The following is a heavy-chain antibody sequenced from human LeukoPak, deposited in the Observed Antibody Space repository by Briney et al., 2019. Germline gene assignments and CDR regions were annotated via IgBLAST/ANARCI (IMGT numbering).Heavy chain of an antibody. J-gene: IGHJ3*02. CDR3: AKELTPHSSGFDAFEI. Sequence: SGGSLRLSCAASGFTFSSYEMDWVRQAPGKGLEWVSNIKSDGYTMYADSVKGRLTISRDNAKNLLFLDMSSLRAEDTAIYYCAKELTPHSSGFDAFEIWGQGTMVTVSS. CDR1: GFTFSSYE. D-gene: IGHD3-22*01. CDR2: IKSDGYT. V-gene: IGHV3-48*03.